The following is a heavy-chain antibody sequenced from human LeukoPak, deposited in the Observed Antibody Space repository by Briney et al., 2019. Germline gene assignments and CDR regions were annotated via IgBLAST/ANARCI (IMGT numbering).Heavy chain of an antibody. CDR2: ISYSGST. D-gene: IGHD3-16*01. CDR1: GDSISNYF. Sequence: SETLSLTCTIPGDSISNYFWSWIRQPPGKGLEWIGYISYSGSTNYNPSLKSRVTISVDTSKNQFSLKLSSVTAADTAVYYCARGGTYALAWGQGTLVTVSS. CDR3: ARGGTYALA. V-gene: IGHV4-59*01. J-gene: IGHJ5*02.